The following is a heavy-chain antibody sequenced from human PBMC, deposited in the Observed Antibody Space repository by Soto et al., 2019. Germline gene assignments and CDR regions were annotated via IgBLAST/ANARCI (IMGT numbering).Heavy chain of an antibody. J-gene: IGHJ4*02. CDR2: IWYDGSNK. CDR1: GFTFSSYD. CDR3: ATLTSYYFDY. V-gene: IGHV3-33*01. Sequence: ESGGGVVRPGRSLRLSCAASGFTFSSYDMHWVRQAPGKGLEWVAVIWYDGSNKYYADSVKGRFTISRDNSKNTLYLQMNSLRAEDTAVYYCATLTSYYFDYWGQGTLVTVSS.